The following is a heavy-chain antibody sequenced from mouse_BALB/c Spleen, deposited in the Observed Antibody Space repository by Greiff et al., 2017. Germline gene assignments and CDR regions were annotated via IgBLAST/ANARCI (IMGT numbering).Heavy chain of an antibody. CDR1: GFAFSSYD. J-gene: IGHJ1*01. D-gene: IGHD1-1*01. V-gene: IGHV5-12-1*01. CDR2: ISSGGGST. CDR3: ARHPYYGSRYWYFDV. Sequence: EVQGVESGGGLVKPGGSLKLSCAASGFAFSSYDMSWVRQTPEKRLEWVAYISSGGGSTYYPDTVKGRFTISRDNAKNTLYLQMSSLKSEDTAMYYCARHPYYGSRYWYFDVWGAGTTVTVSS.